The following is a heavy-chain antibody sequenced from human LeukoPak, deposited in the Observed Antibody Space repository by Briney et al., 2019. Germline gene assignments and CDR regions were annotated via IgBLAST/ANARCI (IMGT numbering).Heavy chain of an antibody. D-gene: IGHD4-17*01. J-gene: IGHJ3*02. CDR3: ASDDYGDLVNAFDI. CDR2: INHSGGT. Sequence: SETLSLTCAVYGGPFSGYYWSWIRQPPGKGLEWIGEINHSGGTNYNPSLKSRVTISLDTSKNHFSLKLTSVTAADTAVYYCASDDYGDLVNAFDIWGQGTMVTVSS. V-gene: IGHV4-34*01. CDR1: GGPFSGYY.